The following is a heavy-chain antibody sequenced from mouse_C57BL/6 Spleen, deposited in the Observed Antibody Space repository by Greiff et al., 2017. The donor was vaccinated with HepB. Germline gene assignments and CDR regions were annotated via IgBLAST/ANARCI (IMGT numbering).Heavy chain of an antibody. D-gene: IGHD2-4*01. V-gene: IGHV5-2*01. CDR1: EYEFPSHD. Sequence: EVKLVESGGGLVQPGESLKLSCESNEYEFPSHDMSWVRKTPEKRLELVAAINSDGGSTYYPDTMERRFIISRDNTKKTLYLQMSSLRSEDTALYYCARRGIYYDYEGWYFDVWGTGTTVTVSS. CDR2: INSDGGST. J-gene: IGHJ1*03. CDR3: ARRGIYYDYEGWYFDV.